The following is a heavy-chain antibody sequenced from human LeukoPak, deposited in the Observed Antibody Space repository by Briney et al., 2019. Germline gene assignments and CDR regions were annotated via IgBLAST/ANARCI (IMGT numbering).Heavy chain of an antibody. Sequence: ASVKVSRKASGGTFSSYAISWVRQAPGQWLEWMGGIIPIFGTANYAQKFQGRVTITTDESTSTAYMELSSLRSEDTAVYYCARSTPRRPAKYYYYMDVWGKGTTVTVSS. CDR3: ARSTPRRPAKYYYYMDV. D-gene: IGHD6-25*01. V-gene: IGHV1-69*05. CDR1: GGTFSSYA. CDR2: IIPIFGTA. J-gene: IGHJ6*03.